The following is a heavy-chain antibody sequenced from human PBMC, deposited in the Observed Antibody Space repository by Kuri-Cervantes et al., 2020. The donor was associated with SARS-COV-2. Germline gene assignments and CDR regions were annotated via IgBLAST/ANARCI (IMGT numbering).Heavy chain of an antibody. CDR1: GFTFSSYA. CDR3: ARGSIAAAGTLKNGFDV. Sequence: ETLSLTCAASGFTFSSYAMSWVRQAPGKGLEWVSSISSSSSYIYYADSVKGRFTISRDNAKNSLYLQMNSLRAEDTAVYYCARGSIAAAGTLKNGFDVWGQGTTVTVSS. CDR2: ISSSSSYI. V-gene: IGHV3-21*01. J-gene: IGHJ6*02. D-gene: IGHD6-13*01.